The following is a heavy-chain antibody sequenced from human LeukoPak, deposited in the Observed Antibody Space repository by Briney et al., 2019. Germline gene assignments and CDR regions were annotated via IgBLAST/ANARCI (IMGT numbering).Heavy chain of an antibody. CDR3: ARLAFRYSGSREYFDY. V-gene: IGHV3-30-3*01. D-gene: IGHD1-26*01. CDR1: GFTFSSYA. Sequence: SLRLSCAASGFTFSSYAMGRGRQAPGKGLEWVAVISYDGSNKYYADSVKGRFTISRDNSKNTLYLQMNSLRAEDTAVYYCARLAFRYSGSREYFDYWGQGTLVTVSS. CDR2: ISYDGSNK. J-gene: IGHJ4*02.